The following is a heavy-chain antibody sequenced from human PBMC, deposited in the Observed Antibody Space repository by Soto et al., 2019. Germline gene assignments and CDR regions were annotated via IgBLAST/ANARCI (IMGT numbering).Heavy chain of an antibody. D-gene: IGHD3-3*01. CDR1: GGSISSYY. CDR2: IYYSGST. CDR3: AREQRFLEYYYYMDV. J-gene: IGHJ6*03. V-gene: IGHV4-59*01. Sequence: SETLSLTCTVSGGSISSYYWSWIRQPPGKGLEWIGYIYYSGSTNYNPSLKSRVTISVDTSKNQFSLKLSSVTAADTAVYYCAREQRFLEYYYYMDVWGKGTTVTVSS.